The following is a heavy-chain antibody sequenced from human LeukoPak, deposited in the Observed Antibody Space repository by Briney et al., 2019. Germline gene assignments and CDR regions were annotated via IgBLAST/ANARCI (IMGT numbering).Heavy chain of an antibody. Sequence: ASVKVSCKASGYSFTSSGITWVRQAPGQGLEWMGWISGYNGNTADAQIFQGRVTMTTDTSTSTAYMELRSLRSDDTAVYYCARGPHERSGYPDDWGQGTLVTVSS. J-gene: IGHJ4*02. V-gene: IGHV1-18*01. CDR2: ISGYNGNT. CDR3: ARGPHERSGYPDD. D-gene: IGHD3-3*01. CDR1: GYSFTSSG.